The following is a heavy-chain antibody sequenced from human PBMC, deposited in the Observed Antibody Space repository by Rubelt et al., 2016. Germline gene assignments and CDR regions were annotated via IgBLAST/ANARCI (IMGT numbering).Heavy chain of an antibody. CDR2: IIAILGIA. Sequence: QVQLVQSGAEVKKPGSSVKVSCKASGGTFSSYAISWVRQAPGQGLEWMGRIIAILGIANYAQKFQGRVTITADTSTSTAYRALRSLRSEDTAVYYCASSLPNLFGIAARDYYYYYGMDVWGQGTTVTVSS. D-gene: IGHD6-6*01. CDR1: GGTFSSYA. J-gene: IGHJ6*02. V-gene: IGHV1-69*04. CDR3: ASSLPNLFGIAARDYYYYYGMDV.